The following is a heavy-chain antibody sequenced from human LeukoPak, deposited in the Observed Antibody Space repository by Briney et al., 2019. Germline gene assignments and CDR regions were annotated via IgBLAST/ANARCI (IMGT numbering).Heavy chain of an antibody. Sequence: GGSLRLSCTVSGFTASINSMSWVRQAPGKGLEWVSFIYSGGNTHYSDSVKGRFTISIDNSKNTLYLQMNSLRAEDTAVYYCARRAGEYSHPYDYWGQGTLVTVSS. D-gene: IGHD4-17*01. CDR3: ARRAGEYSHPYDY. CDR1: GFTASINS. V-gene: IGHV3-53*01. J-gene: IGHJ4*02. CDR2: IYSGGNT.